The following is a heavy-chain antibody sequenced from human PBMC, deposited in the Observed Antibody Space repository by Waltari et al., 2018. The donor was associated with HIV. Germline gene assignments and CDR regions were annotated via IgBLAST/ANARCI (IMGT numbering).Heavy chain of an antibody. CDR3: ARLTDLSSRETMVREQPRILFDY. CDR1: GGSFSGYY. J-gene: IGHJ4*02. Sequence: QVQLQQWGAGLLKPSETLSLTCAVYGGSFSGYYWCWIRQPPGKGLEWVGEINHRGSTNDNPSLKSRVTISVDTSKNQFSLKLSSVTAADTAVYYCARLTDLSSRETMVREQPRILFDYWGQGTLVTVSS. D-gene: IGHD3-10*01. CDR2: INHRGST. V-gene: IGHV4-34*01.